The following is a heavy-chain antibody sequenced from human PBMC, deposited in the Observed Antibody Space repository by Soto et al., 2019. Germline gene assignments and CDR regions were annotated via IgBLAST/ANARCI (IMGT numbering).Heavy chain of an antibody. J-gene: IGHJ6*03. CDR2: ISSSSSYI. CDR3: ASGYSYGQNYYYYYMDV. D-gene: IGHD5-18*01. V-gene: IGHV3-21*01. CDR1: GFTFSSYS. Sequence: EVQLVESGGGLVKPGGSLRLSCAASGFTFSSYSMNWARQAPGKGLEWVLSISSSSSYIYYADSVKGRFTISRDNAKNSLYLQMNSLRAEDTAVYYCASGYSYGQNYYYYYMDVWGKGTTVTVSS.